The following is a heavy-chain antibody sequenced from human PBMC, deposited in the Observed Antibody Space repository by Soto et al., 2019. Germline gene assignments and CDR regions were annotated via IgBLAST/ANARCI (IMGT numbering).Heavy chain of an antibody. CDR3: ASSVAKYYYYGMDV. CDR1: GGTFSSYA. CDR2: IIPIFGTA. V-gene: IGHV1-69*13. J-gene: IGHJ6*02. Sequence: SVKVSCKASGGTFSSYAISWVRQVSGQGLEWMGGIIPIFGTANYAQKFQGRVTITADESTSTAYMELSSLRSEDTAVYYCASSVAKYYYYGMDVWGQGTTVTVSS. D-gene: IGHD5-12*01.